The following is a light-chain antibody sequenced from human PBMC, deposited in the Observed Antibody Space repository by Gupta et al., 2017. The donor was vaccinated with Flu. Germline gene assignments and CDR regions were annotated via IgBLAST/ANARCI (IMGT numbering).Light chain of an antibody. V-gene: IGKV4-1*01. CDR3: QQYYNTPPLT. CDR2: WAS. Sequence: DIVVTQSPDALAVSLGERATIHRKSSPPVLDRSTNKNYLAWYQQLPGQPPRLLVYWASTRQSGVPDRFSGSGSGTDFTLTINSLQAEDVAVYYCQQYYNTPPLTFGGGTKVESK. J-gene: IGKJ4*01. CDR1: PPVLDRSTNKNY.